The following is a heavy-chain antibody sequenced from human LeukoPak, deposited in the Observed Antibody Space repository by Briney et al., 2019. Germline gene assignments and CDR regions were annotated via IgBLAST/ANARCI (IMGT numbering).Heavy chain of an antibody. J-gene: IGHJ6*03. CDR2: VSWDGGYT. D-gene: IGHD3-22*01. CDR3: AKDLYSYDSTWHYMDV. V-gene: IGHV3-43D*03. Sequence: GGSLRLSCAASGFTLDDYAMHWVRQPPGKGLECVSLVSWDGGYTSYSDSVKGRFTISRENNEDSLYLQMNSLRAEDTALYFCAKDLYSYDSTWHYMDVWGKGTTVTVSS. CDR1: GFTLDDYA.